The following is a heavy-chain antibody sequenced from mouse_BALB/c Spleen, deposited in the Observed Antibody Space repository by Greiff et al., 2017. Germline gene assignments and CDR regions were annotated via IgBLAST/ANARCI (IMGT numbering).Heavy chain of an antibody. CDR2: ISYDGSN. D-gene: IGHD2-3*01. V-gene: IGHV3-6*02. CDR3: ANMKRY. Sequence: ESGPGLVKPSQSLSLTCSVTGYSITSGYYWNWIRQFPGNKLEWMGYISYDGSNNYNPSLKNRISITRDTSKNQFFLKLNSVTTEDTATYYCANMKRYWGQGTLVTVSA. J-gene: IGHJ3*01. CDR1: GYSITSGYY.